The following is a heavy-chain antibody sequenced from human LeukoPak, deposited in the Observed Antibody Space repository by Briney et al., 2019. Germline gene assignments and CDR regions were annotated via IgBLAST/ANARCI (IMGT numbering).Heavy chain of an antibody. D-gene: IGHD3-22*01. Sequence: GGSLRLSCAASGFTVSSNYMSWVHQAPGKGLEWVSVIYSGGSTYYADSVKGRFTISRDNSKNTLYLQMNSLRAEDTAVYYCAKDNYFDSSAYIDYWGQGTLVTVSS. CDR2: IYSGGST. V-gene: IGHV3-53*05. CDR3: AKDNYFDSSAYIDY. CDR1: GFTVSSNY. J-gene: IGHJ4*02.